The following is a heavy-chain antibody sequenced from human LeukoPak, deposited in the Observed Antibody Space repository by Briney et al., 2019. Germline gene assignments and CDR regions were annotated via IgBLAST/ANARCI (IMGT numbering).Heavy chain of an antibody. D-gene: IGHD3-10*01. V-gene: IGHV4-34*01. CDR3: ARRTYYYGSGSYYSPVYYYYYMDA. J-gene: IGHJ6*03. CDR1: GGSFSGYY. Sequence: SETLSLTCAVYGGSFSGYYWSWIRQPPGKGLEWIGEINHSGSTNYNPSLKSRVTISVDTSKNQFSLKLSSVTAADTAVYYCARRTYYYGSGSYYSPVYYYYYMDAWGKGTTVTVSS. CDR2: INHSGST.